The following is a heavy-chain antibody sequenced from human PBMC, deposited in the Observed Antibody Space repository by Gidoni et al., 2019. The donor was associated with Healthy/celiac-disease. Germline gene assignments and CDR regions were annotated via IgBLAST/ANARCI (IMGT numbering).Heavy chain of an antibody. CDR1: GFTFSSYS. CDR3: ARDLLDAFDI. J-gene: IGHJ3*02. V-gene: IGHV3-21*01. CDR2: ISSSISDI. Sequence: EVQLVESGGGLVKPGGSLRLSCAGSGFTFSSYSMNWVRQAPGKGLEWVSSISSSISDIYYADSVKGRFTISRDNAKNSLYLQMNSLRAEDTAVYYCARDLLDAFDIWGQGTMVTVSS.